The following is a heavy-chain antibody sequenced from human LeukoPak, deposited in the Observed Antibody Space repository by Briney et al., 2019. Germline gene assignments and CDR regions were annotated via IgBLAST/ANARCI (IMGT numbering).Heavy chain of an antibody. CDR2: IYSGGST. Sequence: PGGSLRLSCAASGFTFSNAWLSWVRQAPGKGLEWVSVIYSGGSTYYADSVKGRFTISRDNSKNTLYLQMNSLRAEDTAVYYCAKATERGYYDSSGYSYWGQGTLVTVSS. CDR3: AKATERGYYDSSGYSY. D-gene: IGHD3-22*01. J-gene: IGHJ4*02. CDR1: GFTFSNAW. V-gene: IGHV3-66*01.